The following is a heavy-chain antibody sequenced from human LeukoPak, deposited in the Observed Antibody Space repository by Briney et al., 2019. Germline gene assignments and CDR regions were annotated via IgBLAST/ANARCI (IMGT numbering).Heavy chain of an antibody. J-gene: IGHJ4*02. V-gene: IGHV4-4*02. CDR3: ASHMAVPGTRGFDD. Sequence: SETLSLTCAVFDDSIYTNKWWSWVRQPPGKGLEWIGEVSQTGTTYYDPSLTGRITISVDRSRNQFSLTPRSATAADTGVYYCASHMAVPGTRGFDDWGQGIPVTVSS. CDR1: DDSIYTNKW. CDR2: VSQTGTT. D-gene: IGHD6-19*01.